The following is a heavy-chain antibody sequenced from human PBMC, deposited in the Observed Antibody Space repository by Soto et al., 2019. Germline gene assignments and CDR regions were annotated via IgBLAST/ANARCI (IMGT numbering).Heavy chain of an antibody. Sequence: QVQLQESGPGLVKPSQTLSLTCTVSGGSISSGDYYWSWIRQPPGKGLEWIGYIYYSGSTYYNPSLKSRVTISVDTSKNQFSLKLSSVTAADTAVYYCARGDSGDYGGHWFDPWGQGTLVTVSS. CDR3: ARGDSGDYGGHWFDP. CDR1: GGSISSGDYY. D-gene: IGHD4-17*01. CDR2: IYYSGST. V-gene: IGHV4-30-4*01. J-gene: IGHJ5*02.